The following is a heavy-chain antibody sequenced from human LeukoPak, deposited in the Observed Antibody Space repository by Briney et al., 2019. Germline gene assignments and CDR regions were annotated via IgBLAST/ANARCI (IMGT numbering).Heavy chain of an antibody. D-gene: IGHD6-19*01. CDR1: GGSFSGYY. CDR3: ARGWVAGGYYFDY. CDR2: INHSGST. V-gene: IGHV4-34*01. J-gene: IGHJ4*02. Sequence: SETLSLTCAVYGGSFSGYYSSWIRQPPGKGLEWIGEINHSGSTNYNPSLKSRVTISVDTSKNQFSLKLSSVTAADTAVYYCARGWVAGGYYFDYWGQGTLVTVSS.